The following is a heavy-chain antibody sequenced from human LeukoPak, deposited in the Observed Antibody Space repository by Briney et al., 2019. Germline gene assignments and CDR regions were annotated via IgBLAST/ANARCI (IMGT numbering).Heavy chain of an antibody. D-gene: IGHD3-10*01. Sequence: ASVKVSCKTSGYTFTRYGVSWVRQAPGQGLEWMGWISPHNGNRDYAQKFKDRVTITTYTSTNTVYLELRSLGPDDTAMYYCARTGYGSGSDDFDFWGQGTLVTVSS. CDR1: GYTFTRYG. J-gene: IGHJ4*02. CDR3: ARTGYGSGSDDFDF. V-gene: IGHV1-18*01. CDR2: ISPHNGNR.